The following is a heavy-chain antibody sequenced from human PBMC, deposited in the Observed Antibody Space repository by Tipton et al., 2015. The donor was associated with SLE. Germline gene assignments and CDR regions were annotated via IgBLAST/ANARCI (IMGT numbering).Heavy chain of an antibody. V-gene: IGHV4-38-2*01. CDR2: MFHSGIT. CDR3: ARLIGYDSGWDANWFDP. Sequence: GLVKPSETLSLTCDVSGFSISSGYYWGWIRQPPGKGLEWIAYMFHSGITKYNPSLRSRVSTSVDTSNSQFSRKLSSVTAADTGVYYCARLIGYDSGWDANWFDPWGQGTLVTVSS. J-gene: IGHJ5*01. D-gene: IGHD6-19*01. CDR1: GFSISSGYY.